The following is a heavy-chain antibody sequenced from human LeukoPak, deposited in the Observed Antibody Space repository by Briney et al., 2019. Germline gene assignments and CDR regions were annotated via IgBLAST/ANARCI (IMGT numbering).Heavy chain of an antibody. CDR2: ISGSGGGT. CDR1: GFTFSSYA. J-gene: IGHJ4*02. CDR3: AKAPFTVTFYFDY. D-gene: IGHD4-17*01. V-gene: IGHV3-23*01. Sequence: GGALRLSCAASGFTFSSYAMSWVRQAAGKGLEWVSAISGSGGGTYYADSVKGRFTISRDNSKNTLFLQMTSLRAEDTAVYYCAKAPFTVTFYFDYWGQGTLVTVSS.